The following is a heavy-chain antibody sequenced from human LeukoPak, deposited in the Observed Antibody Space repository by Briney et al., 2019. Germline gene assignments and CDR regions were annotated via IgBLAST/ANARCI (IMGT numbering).Heavy chain of an antibody. CDR1: GESLSKYY. Sequence: TSETLSLTCAVYGESLSKYYWTWIRQSPGMGLEWIGEINHRGSTNLNPSLKSRVTLSVDTSKHQFSLKLTSVTAADTAVYYCARDKKDYYDSSGYYYFAFDTWGQGTMVNVSS. CDR2: INHRGST. CDR3: ARDKKDYYDSSGYYYFAFDT. V-gene: IGHV4-34*01. D-gene: IGHD3-22*01. J-gene: IGHJ3*02.